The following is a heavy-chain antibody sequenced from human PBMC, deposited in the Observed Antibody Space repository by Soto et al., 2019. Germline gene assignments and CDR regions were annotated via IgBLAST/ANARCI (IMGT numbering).Heavy chain of an antibody. CDR2: INPSGGST. CDR3: ARDRHEIYYYYYDMDV. V-gene: IGHV1-46*01. Sequence: ASVKVSCKASGYTFTSYYMHWVRQAPGQGLEWMGIINPSGGSTTYAQKFQGRVTMTRDSSTSTVYMELSSLRSEDTAVYYCARDRHEIYYYYYDMDVWGQGTTVTVSS. J-gene: IGHJ6*02. CDR1: GYTFTSYY.